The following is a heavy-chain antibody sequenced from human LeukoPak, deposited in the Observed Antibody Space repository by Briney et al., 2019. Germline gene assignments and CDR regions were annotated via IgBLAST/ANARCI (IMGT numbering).Heavy chain of an antibody. CDR2: ISYDGSNK. D-gene: IGHD2-2*01. J-gene: IGHJ6*04. CDR3: AKDRGPAATSYYYYGMDV. CDR1: GFTFSSYG. V-gene: IGHV3-30*18. Sequence: GGSLRLSCAASGFTFSSYGMHWVPQAPGKGLEWVAVISYDGSNKYYADSVKGRFTISRDNSKNTLYLQMNSLRAEDTAVYYCAKDRGPAATSYYYYGMDVWGKGTTVTVSS.